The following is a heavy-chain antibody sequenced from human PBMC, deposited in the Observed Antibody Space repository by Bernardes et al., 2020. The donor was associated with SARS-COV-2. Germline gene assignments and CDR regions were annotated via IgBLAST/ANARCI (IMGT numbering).Heavy chain of an antibody. D-gene: IGHD1-7*01. V-gene: IGHV4-59*01. CDR2: IYYSGST. J-gene: IGHJ5*02. Sequence: SETLSLTCTVSGGSISSYYWSWIRQPPGKGLEWIGYIYYSGSTNYNPSLKSRVTISVDTSKNQFSLKLSSVTAADTAVYYCARSSGSITGTTWDWFDPWGQGTLVTVAS. CDR1: GGSISSYY. CDR3: ARSSGSITGTTWDWFDP.